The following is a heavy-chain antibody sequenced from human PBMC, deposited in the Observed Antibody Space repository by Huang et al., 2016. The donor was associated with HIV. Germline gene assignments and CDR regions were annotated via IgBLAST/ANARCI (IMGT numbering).Heavy chain of an antibody. V-gene: IGHV3-74*03. D-gene: IGHD2-8*02. J-gene: IGHJ3*02. Sequence: EVQLVESGGGLVQPGGSLRLACAASGFTFSSYWMRWVRQAPGKGLVWLSRINKDGRITTYADSVKGLITISRDNARNTMYLQMTTLSAGDTAVYYCARHRSSGGVEEAFDIWGPGTLVTVAS. CDR1: GFTFSSYW. CDR3: ARHRSSGGVEEAFDI. CDR2: INKDGRIT.